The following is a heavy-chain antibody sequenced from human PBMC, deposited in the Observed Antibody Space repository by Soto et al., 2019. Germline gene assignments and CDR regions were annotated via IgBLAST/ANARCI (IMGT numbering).Heavy chain of an antibody. Sequence: TGGSLRLSCTASGFTFSSYAMTWVRQAPGRGLEGVSGITDSGARTLYADSVKGRFTISRDNSGNTLFLQMYSLRAEDTAVYYCARYIPGVRYYGMDVWGQGTTVTVSS. D-gene: IGHD2-2*01. CDR2: ITDSGART. CDR3: ARYIPGVRYYGMDV. CDR1: GFTFSSYA. V-gene: IGHV3-23*01. J-gene: IGHJ6*02.